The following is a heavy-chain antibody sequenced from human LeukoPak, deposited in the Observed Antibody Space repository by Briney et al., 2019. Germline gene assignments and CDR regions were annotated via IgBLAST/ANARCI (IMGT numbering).Heavy chain of an antibody. Sequence: SETLSLTCTVSGGSISSSSYYWGWVRQPPGKGLEWIGNIYNDGSPYYNPSLKSRVTISIDTSKIQFSLKLTSMTAADTAVYYCARGRGNYYAFDIWGQGTMVTVSS. J-gene: IGHJ3*02. V-gene: IGHV4-39*07. CDR3: ARGRGNYYAFDI. CDR2: IYNDGSP. D-gene: IGHD1-26*01. CDR1: GGSISSSSYY.